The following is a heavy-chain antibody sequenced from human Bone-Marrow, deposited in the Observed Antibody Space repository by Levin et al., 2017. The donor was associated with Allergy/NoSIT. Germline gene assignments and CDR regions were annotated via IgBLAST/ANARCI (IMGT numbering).Heavy chain of an antibody. V-gene: IGHV3-23*01. Sequence: GGSLRLSCAASGFSFTNYAMSWVRQAPGKGLEWVSTISGSGGSTYYADSVKGRFTISRDNSNNTLYLEMNSLRAEDTAVYYCAKATIVGAPRRFDCWGQGTLVTVSS. D-gene: IGHD1-26*01. CDR2: ISGSGGST. J-gene: IGHJ4*02. CDR3: AKATIVGAPRRFDC. CDR1: GFSFTNYA.